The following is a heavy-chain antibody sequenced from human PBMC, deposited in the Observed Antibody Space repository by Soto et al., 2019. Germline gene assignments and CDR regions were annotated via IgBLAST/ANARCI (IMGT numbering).Heavy chain of an antibody. CDR1: GFTFSSYG. CDR2: ISYDGSNK. J-gene: IGHJ4*02. V-gene: IGHV3-30*18. CDR3: AKDLGIAAVGFFDY. Sequence: QVQLVESGGGVVQPGRSLRLSCAASGFTFSSYGMHWVRQAPGKGLEWVAVISYDGSNKYYADSVKGRFTISRDNSKNTLYLQMNSLRAEDTAVYYCAKDLGIAAVGFFDYWGQGTLVTVSS. D-gene: IGHD6-13*01.